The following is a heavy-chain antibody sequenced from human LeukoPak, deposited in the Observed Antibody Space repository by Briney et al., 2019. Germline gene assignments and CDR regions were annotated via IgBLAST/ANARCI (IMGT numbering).Heavy chain of an antibody. D-gene: IGHD1-26*01. J-gene: IGHJ4*02. V-gene: IGHV3-30-3*01. Sequence: GRSLRLSCAASGFTFSSYAMHWVRQAPGKGLEWVAVISYDGSNKYYADSVKGRFTISRDDSKNTLYLQMNSLRAEDTAVYYCARDALSGSYLDYWGQGTLSPSPQ. CDR2: ISYDGSNK. CDR1: GFTFSSYA. CDR3: ARDALSGSYLDY.